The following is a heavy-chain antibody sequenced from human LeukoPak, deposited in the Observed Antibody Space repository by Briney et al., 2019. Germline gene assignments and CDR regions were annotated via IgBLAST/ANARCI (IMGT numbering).Heavy chain of an antibody. CDR2: IYYSGSN. J-gene: IGHJ4*02. D-gene: IGHD3-22*01. Sequence: SETLSLTRIVSRGSLSSYFWSWLRQPPWKGGEWIGYIYYSGSNNYNPSIESRVTISVDTTNNQFALKLSSVTAADAAVYYWARENAYYDSSGCYFDYWGQGTLVTVSS. V-gene: IGHV4-59*01. CDR1: RGSLSSYF. CDR3: ARENAYYDSSGCYFDY.